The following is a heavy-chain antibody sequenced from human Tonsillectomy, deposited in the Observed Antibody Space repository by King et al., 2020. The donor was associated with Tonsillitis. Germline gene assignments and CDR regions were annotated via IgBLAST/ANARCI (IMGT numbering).Heavy chain of an antibody. J-gene: IGHJ6*02. CDR1: GYTFTSYY. CDR2: INPSGGST. CDR3: ARNIAVAGNDPWYYYYGMDV. D-gene: IGHD6-19*01. V-gene: IGHV1-46*01. Sequence: EQLVQSGAEVKKPGASVKVSCKASGYTFTSYYMHWVRQAPGQGLEWMGIINPSGGSTNYAQKFQGRVTMTRDTSTSTVYMERSSLRSEDTAVYYCARNIAVAGNDPWYYYYGMDVWGQGTTVTVSS.